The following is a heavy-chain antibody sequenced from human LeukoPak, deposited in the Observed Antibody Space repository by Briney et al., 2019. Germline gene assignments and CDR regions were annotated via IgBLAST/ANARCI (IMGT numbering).Heavy chain of an antibody. D-gene: IGHD3-16*01. CDR1: GYTFTRYG. J-gene: IGHJ4*02. Sequence: GASVKVSCKASGYTFTRYGISWVRQAPGQGLEWMGWISVYNGNTNYVEKLQGRVTMTTETSTSTAYMELRSLRSDDTAVYYCARDRMITFGGYDFWGQGTLVTVSS. CDR2: ISVYNGNT. V-gene: IGHV1-18*01. CDR3: ARDRMITFGGYDF.